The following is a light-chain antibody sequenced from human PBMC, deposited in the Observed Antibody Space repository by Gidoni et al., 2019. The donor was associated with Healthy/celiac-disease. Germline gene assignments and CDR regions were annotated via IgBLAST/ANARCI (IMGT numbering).Light chain of an antibody. CDR3: MQALQTPI. CDR2: LGS. V-gene: IGKV2-28*01. J-gene: IGKJ4*01. CDR1: QSLLHSNGYTY. Sequence: DLVMPQSPLPLPVTPGAPASISCRSSQSLLHSNGYTYLDWYLQKPGQSQQLLIYLGSNRASGVPDRFSGSGSGTDFTLKISRVEAEDVGVYYCMQALQTPIFGGGTKVGIK.